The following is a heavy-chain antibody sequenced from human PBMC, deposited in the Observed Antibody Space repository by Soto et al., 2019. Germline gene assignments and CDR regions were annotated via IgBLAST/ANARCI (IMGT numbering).Heavy chain of an antibody. V-gene: IGHV1-18*01. CDR3: ARVAVGTVTTGYYYMDV. Sequence: GLEWMGWISAYNGNTNYAQKLPGRVTMPTDTSTSTAYMELRSLRSDDTAVYYCARVAVGTVTTGYYYMDVWGKGTTVTVSS. D-gene: IGHD4-17*01. CDR2: ISAYNGNT. J-gene: IGHJ6*03.